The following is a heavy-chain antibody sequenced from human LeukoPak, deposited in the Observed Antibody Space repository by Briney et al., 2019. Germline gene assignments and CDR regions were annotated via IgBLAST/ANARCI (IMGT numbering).Heavy chain of an antibody. D-gene: IGHD6-19*01. CDR2: ISAYNGNT. V-gene: IGHV1-18*01. CDR1: GYTFTSYG. CDR3: AKTIAVAGTIDY. J-gene: IGHJ4*02. Sequence: ASVTVSFKASGYTFTSYGISWVRQAPGQGLEWMGWISAYNGNTNYAQKLQGRVTMTTDTSTSTAYMELRSLRSDDTAVYYCAKTIAVAGTIDYWGQGTLVTVSS.